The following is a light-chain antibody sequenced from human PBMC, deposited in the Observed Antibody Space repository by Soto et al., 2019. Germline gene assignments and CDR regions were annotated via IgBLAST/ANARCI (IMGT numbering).Light chain of an antibody. CDR3: LQHNSYPRT. Sequence: DIQMTQSPSSLSASVGDRVTITCRASQGIRNDLDWYQQEPGKAPKRLIYATSSLQSGVPSRFSGSGSGTEFTLTISSPHPEDFATYYCLQHNSYPRTFGRGTKVEIK. J-gene: IGKJ4*02. CDR2: ATS. V-gene: IGKV1-17*01. CDR1: QGIRND.